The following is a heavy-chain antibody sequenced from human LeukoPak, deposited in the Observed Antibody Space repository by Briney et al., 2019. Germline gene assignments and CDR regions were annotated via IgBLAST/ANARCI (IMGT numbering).Heavy chain of an antibody. CDR1: GYTFTNYG. D-gene: IGHD6-19*01. V-gene: IGHV1-18*01. CDR3: ARDHGKQWPRYNWFDP. CDR2: ISAYNENT. Sequence: ASVKVPCKASGYTFTNYGISWVRQAPGQGLEWMGWISAYNENTNYAQKFQGRVTMTTDTSTSTAYMELRSLRSDDTAVYYCARDHGKQWPRYNWFDPWGQGTLVTVSS. J-gene: IGHJ5*02.